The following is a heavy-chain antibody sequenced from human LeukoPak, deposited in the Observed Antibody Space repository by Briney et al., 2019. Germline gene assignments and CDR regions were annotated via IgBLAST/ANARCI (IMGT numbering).Heavy chain of an antibody. D-gene: IGHD3-22*01. Sequence: GGSLRLSCAASGFTFNTYWMSWVRQAPGKGLERVANIKEDGSVKYYVASVKGRFTISRDNPKNSLYLQMNSLRAEDTAVYYCARRGLPDYWGQGILVTVSS. V-gene: IGHV3-7*01. CDR2: IKEDGSVK. CDR3: ARRGLPDY. CDR1: GFTFNTYW. J-gene: IGHJ4*02.